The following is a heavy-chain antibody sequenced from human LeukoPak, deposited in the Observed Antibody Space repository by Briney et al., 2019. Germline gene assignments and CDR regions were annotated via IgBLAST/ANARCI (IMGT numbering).Heavy chain of an antibody. Sequence: PSETLSLTCAVSGGSISSSNWWSWVRQPPGKGLEWIGEIYHSGSTNYNPSLKSRVTISIDKSKNQFSLKLSPVTAADTAVYYCARLNYYDSSGYYLTGVSYWGQGTLVTVSS. V-gene: IGHV4-4*02. D-gene: IGHD3-22*01. CDR2: IYHSGST. CDR3: ARLNYYDSSGYYLTGVSY. J-gene: IGHJ4*02. CDR1: GGSISSSNW.